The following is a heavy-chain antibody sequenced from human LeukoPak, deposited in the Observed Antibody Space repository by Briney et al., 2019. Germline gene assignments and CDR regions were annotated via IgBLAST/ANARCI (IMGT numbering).Heavy chain of an antibody. CDR1: GGSISSYY. CDR2: IYYSGST. CDR3: ARGSHFDWMYDY. Sequence: SETLSLTCTVSGGSISSYYWSWIRQPPGRGLEWIGYIYYSGSTNYNPSLKSRVTISVDTSKNQFSLKLSSVTAADTAVYYCARGSHFDWMYDYWGQGTLVTASS. D-gene: IGHD3-9*01. J-gene: IGHJ4*02. V-gene: IGHV4-59*01.